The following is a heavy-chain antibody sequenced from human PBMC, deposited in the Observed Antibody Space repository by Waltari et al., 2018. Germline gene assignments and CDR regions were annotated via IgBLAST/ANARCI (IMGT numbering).Heavy chain of an antibody. CDR3: ARGKYTSDRSFDS. CDR1: GFIFSTYS. CDR2: ISGSSTII. D-gene: IGHD6-19*01. V-gene: IGHV3-48*01. Sequence: EVQLVESGGGLVQPGGSLRLSCPASGFIFSTYSMNWVRQAPGKGLEWISYISGSSTIIYYTDSVRGRFTISRDNAKNSLYLQLNSLRAEDTAVYYCARGKYTSDRSFDSWGQGTLVTVSS. J-gene: IGHJ4*02.